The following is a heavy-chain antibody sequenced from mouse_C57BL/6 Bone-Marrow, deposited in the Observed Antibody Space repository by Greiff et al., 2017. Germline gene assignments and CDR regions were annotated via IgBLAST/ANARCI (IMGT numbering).Heavy chain of an antibody. D-gene: IGHD1-3*01. CDR1: GYTFTSYW. J-gene: IGHJ3*01. CDR2: IHPNSGST. Sequence: QVQLKQPGAELVKPGASVNLSCKASGYTFTSYWMHWVKQRPGQGLEWIGMIHPNSGSTNYNEKFKSKATLTVDKSSSTAYMQLSSLTSEDSAVYYCARKGLLKQAWFAYWGQGTLVTVSA. CDR3: ARKGLLKQAWFAY. V-gene: IGHV1-64*01.